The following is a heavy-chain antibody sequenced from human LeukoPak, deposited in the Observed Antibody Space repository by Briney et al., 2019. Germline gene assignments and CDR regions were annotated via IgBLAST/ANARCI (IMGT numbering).Heavy chain of an antibody. CDR2: INSDGSST. CDR3: ARMVGSDWYLDY. Sequence: PGGSLRLSCAASGFTISSYWMHWVRQAPGKGLVWVSRINSDGSSTTYADSVKGRFTISRDNAKNTLYVQMNSLRAEDTAVYYCARMVGSDWYLDYWGQGTLVTVSS. CDR1: GFTISSYW. V-gene: IGHV3-74*01. D-gene: IGHD6-19*01. J-gene: IGHJ4*02.